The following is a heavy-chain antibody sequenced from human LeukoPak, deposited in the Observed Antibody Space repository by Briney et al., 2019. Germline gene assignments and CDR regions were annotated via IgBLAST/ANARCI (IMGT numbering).Heavy chain of an antibody. Sequence: PGGSLRLSCAASGFTFNTYSMNWVRQAPGRGLEWVSSISSWNYFIYYADSVKGRFTISRDNAKNEVYLQMNSLRAEDTAVYYCARDGYCSSTSCYRRFDPWGQGTLVTVSS. CDR1: GFTFNTYS. V-gene: IGHV3-21*01. CDR3: ARDGYCSSTSCYRRFDP. J-gene: IGHJ5*02. CDR2: ISSWNYFI. D-gene: IGHD2-2*03.